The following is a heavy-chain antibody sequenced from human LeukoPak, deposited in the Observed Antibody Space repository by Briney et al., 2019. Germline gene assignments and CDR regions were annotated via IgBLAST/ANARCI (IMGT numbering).Heavy chain of an antibody. D-gene: IGHD4-17*01. V-gene: IGHV3-48*01. Sequence: PGGSLRLSCAASGFNLSYYSVNWVRQAPGKGLEWIAYISISNNSIYYADSVKGRFTISRDNAKNSLYLQMNSLRVEDTAVYYCARETIYSDKVIDHWGQGTPVTVSS. J-gene: IGHJ4*02. CDR1: GFNLSYYS. CDR3: ARETIYSDKVIDH. CDR2: ISISNNSI.